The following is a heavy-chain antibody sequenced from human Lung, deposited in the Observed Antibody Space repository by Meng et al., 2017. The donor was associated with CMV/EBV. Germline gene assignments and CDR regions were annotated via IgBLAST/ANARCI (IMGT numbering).Heavy chain of an antibody. Sequence: ASVKVSXKASGYTFTDYYMHWVRQAPGQRLEWMGWINPSNGGTDYAQKFQGRVTMTRDTSISTAYIELSRLRSDDTAVYYCARGSPITGARTPYYYWGQGXLVTSSS. D-gene: IGHD1-20*01. CDR3: ARGSPITGARTPYYY. V-gene: IGHV1-2*02. CDR1: GYTFTDYY. J-gene: IGHJ4*02. CDR2: INPSNGGT.